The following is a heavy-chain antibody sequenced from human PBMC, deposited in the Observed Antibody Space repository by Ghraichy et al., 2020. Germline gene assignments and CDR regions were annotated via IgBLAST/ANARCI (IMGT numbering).Heavy chain of an antibody. J-gene: IGHJ4*02. V-gene: IGHV1-69*05. CDR1: GYSFTTYA. CDR3: ARVASYDAVPHYFDL. D-gene: IGHD3-16*01. CDR2: IVPVFGTA. Sequence: SVKVSCKASGYSFTTYAISWVRQAPDQGLEWMGKIVPVFGTADYGEKFQGRVTMTTDDSATTAYLELTSLRSEDTAVYYCARVASYDAVPHYFDLWGQGTLVSVSS.